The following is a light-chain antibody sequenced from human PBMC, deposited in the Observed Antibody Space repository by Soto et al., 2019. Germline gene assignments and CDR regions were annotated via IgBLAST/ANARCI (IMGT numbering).Light chain of an antibody. CDR3: YQRTNLLT. CDR1: QSVSSY. V-gene: IGKV3-11*01. Sequence: EIVLTQSPATLSLSPGERATLSCRASQSVSSYLAWYQQKPGQAPRLLIYDASNRATGIPARFSGSGSGTDFTLTIISLEPEHPQVYNCYQRTNLLTSRLGTKM. J-gene: IGKJ1*01. CDR2: DAS.